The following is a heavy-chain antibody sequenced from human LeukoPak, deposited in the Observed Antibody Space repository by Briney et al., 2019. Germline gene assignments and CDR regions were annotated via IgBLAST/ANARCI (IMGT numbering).Heavy chain of an antibody. CDR2: IRYDGSNK. CDR3: AKGPGPGQQLVPVVY. Sequence: GGSLRLSCAASGFTFSSYGMHWVRQAPGKGLEWVAFIRYDGSNKYYADSVKGRFTISRDNSKNTLYLQMNSLRAEDTAVYYCAKGPGPGQQLVPVVYWGQGTLVTVSS. V-gene: IGHV3-30*02. D-gene: IGHD6-13*01. CDR1: GFTFSSYG. J-gene: IGHJ4*02.